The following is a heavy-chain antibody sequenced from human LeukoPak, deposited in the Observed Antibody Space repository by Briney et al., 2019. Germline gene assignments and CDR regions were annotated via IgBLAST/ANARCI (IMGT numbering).Heavy chain of an antibody. CDR3: ARGGWLPSVWFDP. J-gene: IGHJ5*02. CDR2: IIPIFGTA. V-gene: IGHV1-69*13. Sequence: SVKVSCKASGGTFSSYAISWVRQAPGQGLEWMGGIIPIFGTANYAQKFQGRVTITADESTSTAYMEPSSLRSEDTAVYYCARGGWLPSVWFDPWGQGTLVTVSS. D-gene: IGHD5-12*01. CDR1: GGTFSSYA.